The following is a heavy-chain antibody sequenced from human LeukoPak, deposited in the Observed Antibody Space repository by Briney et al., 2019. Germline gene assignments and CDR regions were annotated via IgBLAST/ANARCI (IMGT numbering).Heavy chain of an antibody. CDR1: GGSISSYY. CDR2: IYYSGST. D-gene: IGHD2-2*01. V-gene: IGHV4-59*01. J-gene: IGHJ6*03. Sequence: SETLSLTCTVSGGSISSYYWSWIRQPPGKGLEWIGYIYYSGSTNYNPSLKSRVTISVDTSKNQFSLKLSSVTAADTAVYYCARAIVVVPAAMREHYYYMDVWGKGTTVTISS. CDR3: ARAIVVVPAAMREHYYYMDV.